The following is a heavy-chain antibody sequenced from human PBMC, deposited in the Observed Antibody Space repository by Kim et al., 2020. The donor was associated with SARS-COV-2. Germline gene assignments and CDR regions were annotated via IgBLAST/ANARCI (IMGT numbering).Heavy chain of an antibody. V-gene: IGHV4-34*01. CDR3: ARAVAGLGYYYYYMDV. J-gene: IGHJ6*03. Sequence: LKSRVTISVDTAKNQFSLKLSSVTAADTAVYYCARAVAGLGYYYYYMDVWGKGTTVTVSS. D-gene: IGHD6-19*01.